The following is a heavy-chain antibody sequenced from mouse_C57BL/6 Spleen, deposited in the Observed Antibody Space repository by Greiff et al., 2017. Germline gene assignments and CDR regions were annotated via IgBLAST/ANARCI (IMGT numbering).Heavy chain of an antibody. D-gene: IGHD1-1*01. CDR3: TRGHYDISYRYFDV. J-gene: IGHJ1*03. Sequence: VKLQESGAELVRPGASVTLSCKASGYTFTDYEMHWVKQTPVHGLEWIGAIDPETGGTAYNQKFKGKAILTADKSSSTADMELRSLTSEDSAVYYGTRGHYDISYRYFDVWGTGTTVTVSS. CDR1: GYTFTDYE. CDR2: IDPETGGT. V-gene: IGHV1-15*01.